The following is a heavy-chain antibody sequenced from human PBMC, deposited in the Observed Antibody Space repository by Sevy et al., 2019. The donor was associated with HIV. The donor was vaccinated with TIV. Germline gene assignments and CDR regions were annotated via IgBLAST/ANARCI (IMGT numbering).Heavy chain of an antibody. CDR2: NYHSGST. D-gene: IGHD3-10*01. J-gene: IGHJ5*01. V-gene: IGHV4-4*02. CDR1: SGSISSVNW. Sequence: SETLSLTCAVSSGSISSVNWWHWVRQPPGKGLEWIGENYHSGSTNYHPSLKSRVTISVDNSKNQFSLKLSSVTAADTAVYYCARGRETPRGFDPWGQGSLVTVSS. CDR3: ARGRETPRGFDP.